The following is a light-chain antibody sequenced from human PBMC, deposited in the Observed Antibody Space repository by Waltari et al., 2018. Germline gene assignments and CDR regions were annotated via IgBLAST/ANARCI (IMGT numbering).Light chain of an antibody. CDR1: ESIGDW. Sequence: DIQMTQFPSTLSASVGDRVTITCRASESIGDWMAWYQQEPGKAPKLLIYRASTLQSDVPSRFSGSGSGTEFTLTISSLQPDDFGTYYCQQLNSYPLTFGGGTKVEIK. CDR3: QQLNSYPLT. CDR2: RAS. V-gene: IGKV1-5*03. J-gene: IGKJ4*01.